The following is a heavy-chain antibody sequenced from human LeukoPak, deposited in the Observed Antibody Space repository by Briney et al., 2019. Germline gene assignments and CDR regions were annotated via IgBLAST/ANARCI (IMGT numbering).Heavy chain of an antibody. Sequence: PSETLSLTCTVSGGSISSYYWSWIRQPPGKGLEWIGYIYYSGSTNYNPSLKSRVTISVDTSKNQFSLKLSSVTAADTAVYYCAREGRLRGEYYYDSSGNTGYAFDIWGQGTMVTVSS. D-gene: IGHD3-22*01. J-gene: IGHJ3*02. CDR3: AREGRLRGEYYYDSSGNTGYAFDI. V-gene: IGHV4-59*01. CDR1: GGSISSYY. CDR2: IYYSGST.